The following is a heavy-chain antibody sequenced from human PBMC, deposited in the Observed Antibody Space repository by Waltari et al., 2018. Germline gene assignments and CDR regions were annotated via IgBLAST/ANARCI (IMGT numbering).Heavy chain of an antibody. V-gene: IGHV1-24*01. CDR3: HLMARHIVVVAGATPSYYSYMDV. D-gene: IGHD2-15*01. Sequence: QVQVVQSGAEVKKPGASVKVSCKVSGYTLTGLSMHWVRQGPGKGLEWMGRFDPEDGETIYAQKFQGRVTMTEDTSIDTAYMELSSLRSDDTAVYYCHLMARHIVVVAGATPSYYSYMDVWGRGTTVTVSS. CDR1: GYTLTGLS. J-gene: IGHJ6*03. CDR2: FDPEDGET.